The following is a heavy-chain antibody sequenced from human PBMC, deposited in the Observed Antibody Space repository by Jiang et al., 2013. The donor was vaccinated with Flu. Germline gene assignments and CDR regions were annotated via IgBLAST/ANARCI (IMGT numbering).Heavy chain of an antibody. J-gene: IGHJ4*02. CDR3: ARASRWELLGGGSYGY. Sequence: SGAEVKKPGASVKVSCKASGYTFTGYYLHWVRQARGQGLEWMGWINPNSGGTNYAQKFQGNVTMTRDTSMTTAYMELSRLRSDDTAVYYCARASRWELLGGGSYGYWGQGTLVTGLL. CDR1: GYTFTGYY. CDR2: INPNSGGT. V-gene: IGHV1-2*02. D-gene: IGHD1-26*01.